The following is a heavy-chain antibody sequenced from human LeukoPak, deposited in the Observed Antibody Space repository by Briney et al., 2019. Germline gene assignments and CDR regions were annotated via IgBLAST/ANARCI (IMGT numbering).Heavy chain of an antibody. D-gene: IGHD1-14*01. J-gene: IGHJ4*02. CDR2: IYPGDSDI. Sequence: GESLKISCEASGYNFAAYWIGWVRQTPGKGLEWMGVIYPGDSDIRYSPSFQGQVTISADMSISTAYLQWSSLKASVTAMYYCARSNHHVFDYWGQGTLVNVSS. CDR1: GYNFAAYW. V-gene: IGHV5-51*01. CDR3: ARSNHHVFDY.